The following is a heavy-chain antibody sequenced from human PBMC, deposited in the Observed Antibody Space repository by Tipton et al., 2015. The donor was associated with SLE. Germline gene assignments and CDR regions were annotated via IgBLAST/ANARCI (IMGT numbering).Heavy chain of an antibody. CDR1: GGSISSYY. J-gene: IGHJ4*02. D-gene: IGHD2-2*01. CDR3: ARLPPTPMACSSTSCYGGYFDY. Sequence: TLSLTCTVSGGSISSYYWSWIRQPPGKGLEWIGYIYYSGSTNYNPSLKSRVTISVDTSKNHFSLKLSSVTAADTAVYYCARLPPTPMACSSTSCYGGYFDYWGQGTLVTVSS. CDR2: IYYSGST. V-gene: IGHV4-59*12.